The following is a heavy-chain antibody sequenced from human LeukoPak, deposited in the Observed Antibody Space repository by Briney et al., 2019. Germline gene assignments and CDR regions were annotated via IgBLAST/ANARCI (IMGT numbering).Heavy chain of an antibody. CDR2: IYHSGST. V-gene: IGHV4-30-2*01. CDR1: GGSISSGGYS. J-gene: IGHJ3*02. Sequence: SETLSLTCAVSGGSISSGGYSWSWIRQPPGKGLEWIGYIYHSGSTYYNPSLKSRVTISVDRSKNQFSLKLSSVTAADTAVYYCASGIFRRDGYNDAFDIWGQGTMATVSS. CDR3: ASGIFRRDGYNDAFDI. D-gene: IGHD5-24*01.